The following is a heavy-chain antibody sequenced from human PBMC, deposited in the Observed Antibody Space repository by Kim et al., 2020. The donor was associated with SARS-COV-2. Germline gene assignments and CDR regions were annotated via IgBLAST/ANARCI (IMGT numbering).Heavy chain of an antibody. J-gene: IGHJ4*02. CDR3: ARLTTESSGFDY. D-gene: IGHD3-10*01. Sequence: RYSPSFQGQVTISADKSISTAYLQWSSLKASDTAMYYCARLTTESSGFDYWGQGTLVTVSS. V-gene: IGHV5-51*01.